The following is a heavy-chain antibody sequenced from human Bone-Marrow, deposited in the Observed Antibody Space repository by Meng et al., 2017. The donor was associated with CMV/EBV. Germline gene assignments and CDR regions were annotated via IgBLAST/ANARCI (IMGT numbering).Heavy chain of an antibody. D-gene: IGHD2-2*01. CDR2: INSDGYST. J-gene: IGHJ4*02. Sequence: GGSLRLTCAAAGFTFSSYWLHCVRQAPGKGLVWVSGINSDGYSTDYADSVEGRFTISRDNAKNTLYLQMNSLRAEDTAVYYCARDQLLYFDHWGQGTLVTVAS. CDR3: ARDQLLYFDH. CDR1: GFTFSSYW. V-gene: IGHV3-74*01.